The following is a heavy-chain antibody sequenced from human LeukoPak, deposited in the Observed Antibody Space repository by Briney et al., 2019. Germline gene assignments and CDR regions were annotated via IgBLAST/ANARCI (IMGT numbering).Heavy chain of an antibody. J-gene: IGHJ4*02. D-gene: IGHD2-15*01. CDR3: AREPRGYCSGGSCWYY. CDR2: IDPSDSYT. V-gene: IGHV5-10-1*01. Sequence: GESLKISCEGSGSPFTSYWITWVRQMPGKGLEWMGRIDPSDSYTNYSPSFQGHVTISADKSTSTAYLQWSSLKASDSAIYYCAREPRGYCSGGSCWYYWGQGTLVTVSS. CDR1: GSPFTSYW.